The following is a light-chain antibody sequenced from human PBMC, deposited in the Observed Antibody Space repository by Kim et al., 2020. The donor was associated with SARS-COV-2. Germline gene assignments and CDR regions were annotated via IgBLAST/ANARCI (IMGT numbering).Light chain of an antibody. Sequence: ASVGDRVTITCRASQDICHYVVWYQQKPEKVPKVLIYAASALHSGVPSRFSGGGFGTDFTLTISSLQPEDVATYYCQKYNAAPWTFGQGTKVDIK. CDR2: AAS. CDR1: QDICHY. CDR3: QKYNAAPWT. V-gene: IGKV1-27*01. J-gene: IGKJ1*01.